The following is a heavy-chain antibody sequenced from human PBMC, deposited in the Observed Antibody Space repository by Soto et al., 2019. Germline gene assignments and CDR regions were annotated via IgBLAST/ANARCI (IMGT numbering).Heavy chain of an antibody. D-gene: IGHD6-13*01. CDR1: GFTFTNYW. Sequence: GGSLRLSCAASGFTFTNYWMHWVRQAPGEGLVWVSRMNSDGSTTSYADSVKGRFTISRDNAKNMLYLLMNSLRAEDTAVYYCERAIAAAVLPDYGGQGPLVTVSS. J-gene: IGHJ4*02. CDR2: MNSDGSTT. V-gene: IGHV3-74*01. CDR3: ERAIAAAVLPDY.